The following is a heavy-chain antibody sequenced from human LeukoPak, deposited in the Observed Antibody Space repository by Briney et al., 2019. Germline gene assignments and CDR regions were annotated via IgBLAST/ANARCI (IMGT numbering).Heavy chain of an antibody. J-gene: IGHJ4*02. CDR1: GDSFSSNSAA. V-gene: IGHV6-1*01. CDR2: TYYRSKLYN. CDR3: ARETSHFDY. Sequence: SQTLSLTCVVSGDSFSSNSAAWNWIRQSQSRGLEWLGRTYYRSKLYNDYAVSVKSRITINPDTSKNQFFLQLNSVTPEDTAVYYCARETSHFDYWGQGTLVTVSS.